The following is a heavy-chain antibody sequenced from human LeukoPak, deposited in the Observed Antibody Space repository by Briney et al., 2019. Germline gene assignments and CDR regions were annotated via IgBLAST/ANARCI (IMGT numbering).Heavy chain of an antibody. CDR2: IYHSGST. J-gene: IGHJ6*04. V-gene: IGHV4-4*02. D-gene: IGHD2-15*01. Sequence: SETLSLTCAVSGGSISSSNWWSWVRQPPGKGLEWIGEIYHSGSTNYNPSLKSRVTISVDKSENQFSLKLSSVTAADTAVYYCARAYCSGGSCYIGYYYYGMDVWGKGTTVTVSS. CDR1: GGSISSSNW. CDR3: ARAYCSGGSCYIGYYYYGMDV.